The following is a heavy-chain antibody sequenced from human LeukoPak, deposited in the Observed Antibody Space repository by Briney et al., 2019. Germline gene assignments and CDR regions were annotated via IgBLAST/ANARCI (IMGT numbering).Heavy chain of an antibody. CDR3: AKDVKGDYVWGSRGTYYFDY. J-gene: IGHJ4*02. D-gene: IGHD3-16*01. CDR2: ISGSGGST. V-gene: IGHV3-23*01. Sequence: GGSLRLSRAASGFTFSSYAMSWVRQAPGKGLEWVSAISGSGGSTYYADSVKGRFTISRDNSKNTLYLQMNSLRAEDTAVYYCAKDVKGDYVWGSRGTYYFDYWGQGTLVTVSS. CDR1: GFTFSSYA.